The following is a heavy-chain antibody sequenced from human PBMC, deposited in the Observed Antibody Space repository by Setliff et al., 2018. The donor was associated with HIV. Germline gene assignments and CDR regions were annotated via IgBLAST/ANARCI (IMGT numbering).Heavy chain of an antibody. CDR1: GHTFTNVD. J-gene: IGHJ6*03. V-gene: IGHV1-8*01. D-gene: IGHD3-10*01. CDR2: MNPNSGVS. Sequence: ASVKVSCKASGHTFTNVDIQWLRRATGQGLEWMGWMNPNSGVSGYAQKFRGRVTMTRDTSISTAYMELSSLTSEDTGVYYCASGKGVGGVIITGGLDVWGKGTTVTVS. CDR3: ASGKGVGGVIITGGLDV.